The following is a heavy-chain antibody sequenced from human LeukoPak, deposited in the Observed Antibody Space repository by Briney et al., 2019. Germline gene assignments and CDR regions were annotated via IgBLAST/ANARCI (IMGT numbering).Heavy chain of an antibody. CDR3: AKADLEQWLVPYFDY. Sequence: GRSLRLSCAASGFTFSSYAMHWVRQAPGKGLEWVAVISYDGSNKYYADSVKGRFTISRDNSKNTLYLQMNSLRAEDTAVYYCAKADLEQWLVPYFDYWGQGTLVTVSS. CDR2: ISYDGSNK. V-gene: IGHV3-30-3*01. J-gene: IGHJ4*02. CDR1: GFTFSSYA. D-gene: IGHD6-19*01.